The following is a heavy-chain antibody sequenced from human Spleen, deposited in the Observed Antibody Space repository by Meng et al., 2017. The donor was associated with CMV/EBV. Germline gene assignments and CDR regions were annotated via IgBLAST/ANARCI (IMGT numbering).Heavy chain of an antibody. D-gene: IGHD3-10*01. CDR3: AKDITYYYGSGIS. CDR1: GFTFDDYA. CDR2: ISWNSGSI. J-gene: IGHJ5*01. V-gene: IGHV3-9*01. Sequence: SLKISCAASGFTFDDYAMHWVRQAPGKGLEWVSGISWNSGSIGYADSVKGRFTISRDNAKNSLYLQMNSLKTEDTALYYCAKDITYYYGSGISWGQGTLVTVSS.